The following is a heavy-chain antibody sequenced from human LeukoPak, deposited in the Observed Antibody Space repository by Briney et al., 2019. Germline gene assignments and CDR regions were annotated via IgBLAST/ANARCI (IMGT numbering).Heavy chain of an antibody. J-gene: IGHJ4*02. CDR2: VSQDEVTK. Sequence: GGSLRLSCAASGFTFSDYFMHWVRQVPGKGLEWVASVSQDEVTKLYVDSVKGRFTISRDNFKNTLYLRMNSLRGEDTAVYYCAKDVPASWAPDYWGQGTLVAVSS. D-gene: IGHD1-14*01. CDR1: GFTFSDYF. V-gene: IGHV3-30*18. CDR3: AKDVPASWAPDY.